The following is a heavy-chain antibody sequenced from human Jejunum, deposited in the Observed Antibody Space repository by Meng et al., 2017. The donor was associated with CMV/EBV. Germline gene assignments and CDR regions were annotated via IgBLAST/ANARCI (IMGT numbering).Heavy chain of an antibody. D-gene: IGHD6-13*01. Sequence: SGITFSSYAMAWGRQAPGKGLEWVAVVYSGGGTTDYADSVKGRFTISRDNSKNTLYLQMNSLRAEDTAVYYCAKEEGYTRPHYFDYWGQGTLVTVSS. V-gene: IGHV3-23*03. CDR1: GITFSSYA. J-gene: IGHJ4*02. CDR2: VYSGGGTT. CDR3: AKEEGYTRPHYFDY.